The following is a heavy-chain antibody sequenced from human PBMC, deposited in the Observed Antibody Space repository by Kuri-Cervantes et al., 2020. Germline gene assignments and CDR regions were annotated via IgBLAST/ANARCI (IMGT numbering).Heavy chain of an antibody. V-gene: IGHV3-33*01. CDR2: IWYDGNQK. CDR3: ARSGYTASSGDGSGSYYSKNPHDY. D-gene: IGHD3-10*01. CDR1: GFIFRSYG. Sequence: GGSLRLSCAASGFIFRSYGMHWVRQAPGKGLEWVAVIWYDGNQKYYVDSVKGRFTISRDNLKNTVHLQMISLRAEDTAVYYCARSGYTASSGDGSGSYYSKNPHDYWGQGTLVTVSS. J-gene: IGHJ4*02.